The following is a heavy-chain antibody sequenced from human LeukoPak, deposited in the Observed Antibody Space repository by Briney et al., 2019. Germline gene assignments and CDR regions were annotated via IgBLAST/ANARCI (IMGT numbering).Heavy chain of an antibody. Sequence: SETLSLTCTVSGGSISSGDYYWSWIRQPPGKGLEWIGYIYYSGSTYYNPSLKSRVTISVDTSKNQFSLKLSSVTAADTAVYYCARGPLTTSWFDYWGQGTLVTVSS. J-gene: IGHJ4*02. CDR2: IYYSGST. V-gene: IGHV4-30-4*01. D-gene: IGHD4-17*01. CDR1: GGSISSGDYY. CDR3: ARGPLTTSWFDY.